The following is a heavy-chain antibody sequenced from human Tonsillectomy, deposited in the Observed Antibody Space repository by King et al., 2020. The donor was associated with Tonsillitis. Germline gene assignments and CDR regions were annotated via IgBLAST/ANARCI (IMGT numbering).Heavy chain of an antibody. Sequence: VQLVQSGAEVKKPGASLKVSCKASGYTFTGHYMHWVRQAPGQGLEWMGWINPHSGDTNYAQKFQGRVTLTRDTSISTAFMELSSLRSDDTAIYYCAKNYYDSSGYWSYYYYYMDVWGKGTTVTVSS. V-gene: IGHV1-2*02. D-gene: IGHD3-22*01. CDR1: GYTFTGHY. J-gene: IGHJ6*03. CDR2: INPHSGDT. CDR3: AKNYYDSSGYWSYYYYYMDV.